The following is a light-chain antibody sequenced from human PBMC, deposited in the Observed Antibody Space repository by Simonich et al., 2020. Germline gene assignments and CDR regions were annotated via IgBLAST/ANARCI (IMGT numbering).Light chain of an antibody. J-gene: IGLJ2*01. V-gene: IGLV2-14*01. CDR2: DVS. Sequence: QSALTQPASVSGSPGQSITISCTGTSSDVGGYNYVSWYQQHPGKAPKLMIYDVSKRPSGCSNRFSGSKSGNTASLTISGLQAEDEADYYCSSYTSSSTSVFGGGTKLTVL. CDR1: SSDVGGYNY. CDR3: SSYTSSSTSV.